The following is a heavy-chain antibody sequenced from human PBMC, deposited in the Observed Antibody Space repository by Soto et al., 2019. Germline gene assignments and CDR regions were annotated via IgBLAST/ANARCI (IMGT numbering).Heavy chain of an antibody. D-gene: IGHD3-10*01. CDR2: IHSGGNT. CDR3: AREGPTYYYGSGPLDV. V-gene: IGHV3-53*01. Sequence: EVQLVESGGGLIQPGGSLRLSCAASGFTVSSNSMSWVRQAPGKGPEWVSVIHSGGNTYYADSVKGRFTISRDNSKNTLYLQMNSLRAEDTAVYYCAREGPTYYYGSGPLDVWGQGTTVTVSS. CDR1: GFTVSSNS. J-gene: IGHJ6*02.